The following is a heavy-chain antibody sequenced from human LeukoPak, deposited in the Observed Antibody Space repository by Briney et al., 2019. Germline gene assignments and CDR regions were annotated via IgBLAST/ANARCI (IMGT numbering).Heavy chain of an antibody. CDR1: GNTFPRYG. D-gene: IGHD6-19*01. Sequence: ASVNVPSNAAGNTFPRYGISRVRHAPGQGLEWMGWISSYNGNTNYAQKLQGRVTMSTDTSTDTAYMELRSPRSDDTAVYYCSRRVAVASRVAFDIWGQGTMVTVSS. V-gene: IGHV1-18*01. J-gene: IGHJ3*02. CDR3: SRRVAVASRVAFDI. CDR2: ISSYNGNT.